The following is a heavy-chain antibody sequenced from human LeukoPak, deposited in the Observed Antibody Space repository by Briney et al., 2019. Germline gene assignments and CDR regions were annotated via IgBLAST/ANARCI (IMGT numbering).Heavy chain of an antibody. CDR2: IYYSGST. D-gene: IGHD6-19*01. J-gene: IGHJ4*02. V-gene: IGHV4-61*08. CDR1: GGSVSSADYY. Sequence: TSETLSLTCTVSGGSVSSADYYWSWIRQPPGKGLEWIGYIYYSGSTNYNPSLKSRVTISVDTSKNQFSLKLSSVTAADTAVYYCARVIAVAGTDYFDYWGQGTLVTVSS. CDR3: ARVIAVAGTDYFDY.